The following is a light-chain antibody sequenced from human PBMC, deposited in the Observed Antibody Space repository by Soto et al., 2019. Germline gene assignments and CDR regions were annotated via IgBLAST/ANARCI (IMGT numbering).Light chain of an antibody. J-gene: IGLJ1*01. Sequence: QSALTQPRSVSGSPGHSVTISCTGTSSDVGGYSYASWYQQHPGKAPKLIISDVSKRPSGVPDRFSGSKFGNTASLTISGLQAEDEADYYCCSYAGAFTYVFGSGTKVTVL. CDR2: DVS. CDR3: CSYAGAFTYV. V-gene: IGLV2-11*01. CDR1: SSDVGGYSY.